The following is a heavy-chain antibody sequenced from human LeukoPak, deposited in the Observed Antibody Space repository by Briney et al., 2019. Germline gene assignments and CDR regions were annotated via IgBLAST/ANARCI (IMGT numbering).Heavy chain of an antibody. CDR2: MNPNSGNT. J-gene: IGHJ4*02. CDR1: GYTFTSYD. Sequence: ASVKVSCKASGYTFTSYDINWVRRATGQGLEWMGWMNPNSGNTGYAQKFQGRVTITRNTSISTAYMELSSLRSEDTAVYYCARGSYLELIDYWGQGTLVTVSS. V-gene: IGHV1-8*03. D-gene: IGHD1-7*01. CDR3: ARGSYLELIDY.